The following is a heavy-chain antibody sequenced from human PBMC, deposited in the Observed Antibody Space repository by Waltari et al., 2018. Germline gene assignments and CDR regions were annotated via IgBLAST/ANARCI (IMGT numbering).Heavy chain of an antibody. J-gene: IGHJ6*02. CDR3: ARDLRHWPYYYGMDV. D-gene: IGHD1-1*01. CDR2: IIPILGIA. Sequence: GTFSSYTISWVRQAPGQGLEWMGRIIPILGIANYAQKFQGRVTITADKSTSTAYMELSSLRSEDTAVYYCARDLRHWPYYYGMDVWGQGTTVTVSS. CDR1: GTFSSYT. V-gene: IGHV1-69*04.